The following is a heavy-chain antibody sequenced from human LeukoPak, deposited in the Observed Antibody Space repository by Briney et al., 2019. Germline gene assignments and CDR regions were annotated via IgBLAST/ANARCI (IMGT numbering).Heavy chain of an antibody. Sequence: GGSLRLSCTASGFTFSSYSLNWVRQAPGKGLEWVAFIRYDGSNKYSAESVKGRFTISRDNTKNTLYLQMNSLRAEDTAVFYCARSYCTNGICSFDYWGQGTLVTVSS. J-gene: IGHJ4*02. CDR2: IRYDGSNK. V-gene: IGHV3-30*02. CDR3: ARSYCTNGICSFDY. D-gene: IGHD2-8*01. CDR1: GFTFSSYS.